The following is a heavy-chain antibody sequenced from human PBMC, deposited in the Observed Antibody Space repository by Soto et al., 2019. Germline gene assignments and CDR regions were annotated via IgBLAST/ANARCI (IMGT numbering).Heavy chain of an antibody. CDR3: ARYGPMGWQQLVGPHTSYYYGMDV. D-gene: IGHD6-13*01. Sequence: PSETLSLTCTVSGGSISSYYWSWIRQPPGKGLEWIGYIYYSGSTNYNPSLKSRVTISVDTSKNQFSLKLSSVTAADTAVYYCARYGPMGWQQLVGPHTSYYYGMDVWGQGTTVTVSS. J-gene: IGHJ6*02. CDR2: IYYSGST. CDR1: GGSISSYY. V-gene: IGHV4-59*12.